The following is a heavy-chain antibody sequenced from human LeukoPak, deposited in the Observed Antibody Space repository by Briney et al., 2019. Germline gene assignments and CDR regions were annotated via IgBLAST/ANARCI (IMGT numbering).Heavy chain of an antibody. D-gene: IGHD5-12*01. V-gene: IGHV4-59*11. CDR3: AREVVATFDY. Sequence: SETLSLTCTISGGSIGYHYWSWLRQPPGKGLEWIGYIYYSGSTTYNPSLKSRVTISLDTSKNQFSLKLSSVTAADTAVYYCAREVVATFDYWGQRTLVTVSS. CDR2: IYYSGST. CDR1: GGSIGYHY. J-gene: IGHJ4*02.